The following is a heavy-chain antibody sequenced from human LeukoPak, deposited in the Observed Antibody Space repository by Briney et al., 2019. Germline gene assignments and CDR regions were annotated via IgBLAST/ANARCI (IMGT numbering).Heavy chain of an antibody. CDR1: GFTFSSYS. J-gene: IGHJ4*02. CDR3: ASLEDTAMGNDY. Sequence: GGSLRLSCAASGFTFSSYSMNWVRQAPGKGLEWVSSISSSSSYIYYADSVKGRFTISRDNAKNSLYLQMNSPRAEDTAVYYCASLEDTAMGNDYWGQGTLVTVSS. V-gene: IGHV3-21*01. CDR2: ISSSSSYI. D-gene: IGHD5-18*01.